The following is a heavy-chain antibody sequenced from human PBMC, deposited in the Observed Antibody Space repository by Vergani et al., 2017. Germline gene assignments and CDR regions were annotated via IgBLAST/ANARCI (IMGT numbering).Heavy chain of an antibody. CDR1: GGSISSGGYY. V-gene: IGHV4-31*03. D-gene: IGHD5-12*01. CDR3: ARSQPVGGYSGNDPRRHRIGYFMDV. J-gene: IGHJ6*03. Sequence: QVQLQESGPGLVKPSQTLSLTCTVSGGSISSGGYYWSWIRYHPGKGLEWIGYIYYSGSTYYNPSLKSRVTISVDTSKNQFSLKLSSVTAAGTAVYYCARSQPVGGYSGNDPRRHRIGYFMDVWGKGTTVTVSS. CDR2: IYYSGST.